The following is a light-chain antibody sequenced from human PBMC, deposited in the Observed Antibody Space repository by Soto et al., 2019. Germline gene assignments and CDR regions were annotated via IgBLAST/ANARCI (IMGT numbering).Light chain of an antibody. CDR3: LQHNSYPLT. CDR1: QDLSNY. Sequence: NQVTQSPFALFASVGGRITITCRAGQDLSNYLVWFQQKPGKAPKRLIYAASSLQSGVPSRFSGSGSGTEFTLTISSLQPEDFATYYCLQHNSYPLTFGGGTKVEIQ. CDR2: AAS. J-gene: IGKJ4*01. V-gene: IGKV1-17*03.